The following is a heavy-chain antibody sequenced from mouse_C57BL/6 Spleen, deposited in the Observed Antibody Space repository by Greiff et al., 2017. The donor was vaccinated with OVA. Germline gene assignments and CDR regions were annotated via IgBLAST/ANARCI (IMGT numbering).Heavy chain of an antibody. CDR1: GYTFTSYW. CDR2: IYPSDSET. D-gene: IGHD1-1*01. V-gene: IGHV1-61*01. CDR3: ARRRGSPLDY. J-gene: IGHJ2*01. Sequence: QVQLQQPGAELARPGSSVKLSCKASGYTFTSYWMDWVKQRPGQGLEWIGNIYPSDSETHYNQKFKDKATLTVDKSSSTAYMQLSSLTSEDSAVYYCARRRGSPLDYWGQGTTLTVSS.